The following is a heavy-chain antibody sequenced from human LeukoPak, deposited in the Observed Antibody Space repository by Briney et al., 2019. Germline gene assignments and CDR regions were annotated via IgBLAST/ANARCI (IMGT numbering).Heavy chain of an antibody. Sequence: ASVKVSCKASGGTFSSYAISWVRQATGQGLEWMGWMNPNSGNTGYAQKFQGRVTMTRNTSISTAYMELSSLRSEDTAVYYCARVVDTAMVSYYYYGMDVWGQGTTVTVSS. CDR2: MNPNSGNT. J-gene: IGHJ6*02. D-gene: IGHD5-18*01. CDR3: ARVVDTAMVSYYYYGMDV. V-gene: IGHV1-8*02. CDR1: GGTFSSYA.